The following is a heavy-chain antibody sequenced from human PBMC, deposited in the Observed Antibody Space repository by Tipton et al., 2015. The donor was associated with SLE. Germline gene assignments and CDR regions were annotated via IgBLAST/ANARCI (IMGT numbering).Heavy chain of an antibody. CDR3: AHHNFDFSS. V-gene: IGHV4-59*06. Sequence: TLSLTCTVSRGSISSLYWSWIRQRPGKGLEWVGYIHYSGTAYYNPSLKSRLSISVDTSKRQFSLNLNSVTAADTAVYYCAHHNFDFSSWGQGTLVTVSS. CDR1: RGSISSLY. CDR2: IHYSGTA. D-gene: IGHD2/OR15-2a*01. J-gene: IGHJ4*02.